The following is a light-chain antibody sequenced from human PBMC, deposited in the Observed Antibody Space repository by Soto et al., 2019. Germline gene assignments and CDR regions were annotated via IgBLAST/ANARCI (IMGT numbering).Light chain of an antibody. Sequence: EIVLTQSPGTLSLSAGERATLSCRASQIVSSTYLAWFQQKPGQAPRLLMYGASTRATGIPDRFSGSGSGTDFTLTISGLEPEDFALYYCQQYDVTPPNTFGGGTKVDIK. CDR1: QIVSSTY. J-gene: IGKJ4*01. V-gene: IGKV3-20*01. CDR2: GAS. CDR3: QQYDVTPPNT.